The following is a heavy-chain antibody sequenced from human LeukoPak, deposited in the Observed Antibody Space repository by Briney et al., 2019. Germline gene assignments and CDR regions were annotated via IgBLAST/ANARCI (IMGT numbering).Heavy chain of an antibody. J-gene: IGHJ4*02. CDR2: INPNTGGA. D-gene: IGHD3-22*01. CDR3: ATDSSGYYLPLFDH. Sequence: GASVKVSCKASGYPFTYYYIHWVRQAPGQGLEWMGWINPNTGGANYAQKFQGRVTMTGDTSISTAYMELSRLRSDDTAVYYCATDSSGYYLPLFDHWGQGTPVTVSS. CDR1: GYPFTYYY. V-gene: IGHV1-2*02.